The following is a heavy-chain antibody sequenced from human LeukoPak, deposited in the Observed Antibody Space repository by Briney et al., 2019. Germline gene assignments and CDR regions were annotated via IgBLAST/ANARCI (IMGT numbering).Heavy chain of an antibody. Sequence: ASVKVSCKASGYTLTSNGISWVRQAPGQGLEWMGWISAYNGNTNYAQKLQGRVTMTTDTSTSTAYMELRSLRSDDTAVYYCARAYCGGDCYSNYYYMDVWGKGTTVTVSS. CDR2: ISAYNGNT. CDR3: ARAYCGGDCYSNYYYMDV. CDR1: GYTLTSNG. V-gene: IGHV1-18*01. D-gene: IGHD2-21*02. J-gene: IGHJ6*03.